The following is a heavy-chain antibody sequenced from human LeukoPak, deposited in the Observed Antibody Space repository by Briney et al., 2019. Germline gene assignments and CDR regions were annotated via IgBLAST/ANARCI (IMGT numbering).Heavy chain of an antibody. J-gene: IGHJ4*02. CDR2: IGTAGDT. D-gene: IGHD3-22*01. CDR1: GFTFSSYD. V-gene: IGHV3-13*01. CDR3: AKAGGTMKPEAFDY. Sequence: GGSLRLSCAASGFTFSSYDMHWVRQATGKGLEWVSAIGTAGDTYYPGSVKGRFTISRENAKNSLYLQMNSLRAEDTALYYCAKAGGTMKPEAFDYWGQGTLVTVSS.